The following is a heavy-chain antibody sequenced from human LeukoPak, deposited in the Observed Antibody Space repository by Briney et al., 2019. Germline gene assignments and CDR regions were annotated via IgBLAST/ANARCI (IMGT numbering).Heavy chain of an antibody. Sequence: GGSLRLSCAASGFTFSDYYMSWIRQAPGKGLEWVSYISSSGSTIYYADSVKGRFTISRDNAKNSLYLQTNSLRAEDTAVYYCARDSKLSRDGYTFDYWGQGTLVTVSS. D-gene: IGHD5-24*01. CDR1: GFTFSDYY. CDR3: ARDSKLSRDGYTFDY. J-gene: IGHJ4*02. CDR2: ISSSGSTI. V-gene: IGHV3-11*01.